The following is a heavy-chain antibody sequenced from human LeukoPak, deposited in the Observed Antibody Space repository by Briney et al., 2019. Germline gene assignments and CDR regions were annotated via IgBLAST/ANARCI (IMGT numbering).Heavy chain of an antibody. CDR1: GFTFSDYY. Sequence: GGSLRLSCAASGFTFSDYYMSWIRQAPGKGLEWVSYISSSGSTIYYADSVKGRFTISRDNAKNSLYLQMNSLRAEDTAVYYCVRDLTLYSSGWYDAFDIWGQGTMVTVSS. J-gene: IGHJ3*02. V-gene: IGHV3-11*04. D-gene: IGHD6-19*01. CDR2: ISSSGSTI. CDR3: VRDLTLYSSGWYDAFDI.